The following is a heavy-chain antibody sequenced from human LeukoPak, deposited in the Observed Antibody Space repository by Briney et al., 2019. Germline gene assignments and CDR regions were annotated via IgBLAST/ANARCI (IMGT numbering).Heavy chain of an antibody. CDR1: GYSFTGYH. J-gene: IGHJ3*01. CDR2: IKPSSGIT. Sequence: ASVKVSCKGSGYSFTGYHLHWVRRAPGQGLEWMGWIKPSSGITSYARKSQGRVTMTRDTSISTVYMELSGLTFDDTAMYYCTRGYYTVPEDVFDVWGQGTMVTVSS. D-gene: IGHD3-3*01. V-gene: IGHV1-2*02. CDR3: TRGYYTVPEDVFDV.